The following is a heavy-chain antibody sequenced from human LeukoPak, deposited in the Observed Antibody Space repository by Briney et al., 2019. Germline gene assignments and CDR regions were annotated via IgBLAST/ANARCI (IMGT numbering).Heavy chain of an antibody. CDR2: IIPIFGTA. J-gene: IGHJ4*02. V-gene: IGHV1-69*13. CDR1: GYIFTRYG. Sequence: ASVKVSCKASGYIFTRYGISWVRQAPGQGLEWMGGIIPIFGTANYAQKFQGRVTITADESTSTAYMELSSLRSEDTAVYYCLQAYSSGEDYWGQGTLVTVSS. CDR3: LQAYSSGEDY. D-gene: IGHD6-19*01.